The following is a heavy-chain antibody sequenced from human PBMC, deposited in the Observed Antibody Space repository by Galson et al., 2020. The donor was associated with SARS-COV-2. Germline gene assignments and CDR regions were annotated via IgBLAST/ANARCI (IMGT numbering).Heavy chain of an antibody. V-gene: IGHV4-39*01. J-gene: IGHJ4*02. CDR2: IYYSGST. CDR3: AEISGYYYPFDY. CDR1: CGSISSSGYY. Sequence: SETLSLTCTVSCGSISSSGYYWGWLRQPPGKGLEWIGSIYYSGSTYYNPSLKSRVTVSLDTSKNQFSLKLTSVTAADTAVYYCAEISGYYYPFDYWGQGTPVTVSS. D-gene: IGHD3-22*01.